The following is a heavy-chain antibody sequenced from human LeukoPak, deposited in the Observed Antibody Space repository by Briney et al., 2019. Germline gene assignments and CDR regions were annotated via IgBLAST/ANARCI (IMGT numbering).Heavy chain of an antibody. Sequence: ASVKVSCMASGYTFTSYGISWVRQAPGQGLEWMGWISAYNGNTNYAQKLQGRVTMTTDTSTSTAYMELRSLRSDDAAVYYCAQLYDFWSGYYTGYWGQGTLVTVSS. V-gene: IGHV1-18*01. D-gene: IGHD3-3*01. J-gene: IGHJ4*02. CDR1: GYTFTSYG. CDR3: AQLYDFWSGYYTGY. CDR2: ISAYNGNT.